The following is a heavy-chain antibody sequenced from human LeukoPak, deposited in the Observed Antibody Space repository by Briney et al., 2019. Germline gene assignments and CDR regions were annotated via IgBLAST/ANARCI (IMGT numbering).Heavy chain of an antibody. CDR2: ISHGGST. J-gene: IGHJ4*02. V-gene: IGHV4-34*01. D-gene: IGHD3-16*02. CDR1: GGSFTSFY. Sequence: SETLSLTCAVYGGSFTSFYWTWLRLPPGKGLEWIGEISHGGSTNYNPSLKSRVTISIDTSKDQFSLRLSSVTAADTAVYYCARGYDYIWGSHRATFDSWGPGTLVTVSS. CDR3: ARGYDYIWGSHRATFDS.